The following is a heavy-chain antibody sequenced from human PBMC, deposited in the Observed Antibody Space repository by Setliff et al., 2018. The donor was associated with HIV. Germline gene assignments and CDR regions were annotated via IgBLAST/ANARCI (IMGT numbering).Heavy chain of an antibody. J-gene: IGHJ3*02. CDR2: ISSSGSTI. V-gene: IGHV3-48*03. Sequence: GGSLRLSCAASGFTFSSYEMNWVRQAPGKGLEWLSYISSSGSTIYYADSVKGRFTVSRDNAKNSLFLQMNSLRAEDTALYYCVKDSLPGGCDMWGQGSMVTVSS. CDR3: VKDSLPGGCDM. CDR1: GFTFSSYE. D-gene: IGHD2-2*01.